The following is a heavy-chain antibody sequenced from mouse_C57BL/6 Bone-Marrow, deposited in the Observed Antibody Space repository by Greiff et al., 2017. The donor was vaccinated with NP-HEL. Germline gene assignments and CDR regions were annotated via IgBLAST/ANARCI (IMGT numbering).Heavy chain of an antibody. CDR3: ARYLDGNYYFDY. J-gene: IGHJ2*01. CDR2: INPNNGGT. Sequence: VQLQQSGPELVKPGASVKMSCKASGYTFTDYNMHWVMQSHGKSLEWIGYINPNNGGTSYNQKFKGKATLTVNKSSSTAYMELRSLTSEDSAVYYCARYLDGNYYFDYWGQGTTLTVSS. CDR1: GYTFTDYN. D-gene: IGHD2-1*01. V-gene: IGHV1-22*01.